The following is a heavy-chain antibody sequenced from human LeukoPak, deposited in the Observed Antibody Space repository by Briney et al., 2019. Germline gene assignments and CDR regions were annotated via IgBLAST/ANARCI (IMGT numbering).Heavy chain of an antibody. CDR1: GFTFSSYE. J-gene: IGHJ4*02. CDR3: AGGAVAGNLFDY. Sequence: GGSLRLSCAAPGFTFSSYEMNWVRQAPGKGLEWVSYISSSGSTIYYADSVKGRFTISRDNAKNSLYLQMNSLRAEDTAVYYCAGGAVAGNLFDYWGQGTLVTVSS. CDR2: ISSSGSTI. D-gene: IGHD6-19*01. V-gene: IGHV3-48*03.